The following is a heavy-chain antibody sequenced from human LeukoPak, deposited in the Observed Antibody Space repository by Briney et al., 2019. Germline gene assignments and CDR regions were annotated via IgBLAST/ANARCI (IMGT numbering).Heavy chain of an antibody. D-gene: IGHD3-22*01. Sequence: ASVKVSCKASGYTFTSYGIGWVRQAPGQGLEWMGWISAYNGKTNYAQKLQGRVTMTTDTSTSTAYMELRSLRSDDTAVYYCARLTYYYDSSGYFLGWFDPWGRGTLVTVSS. CDR2: ISAYNGKT. CDR1: GYTFTSYG. V-gene: IGHV1-18*01. CDR3: ARLTYYYDSSGYFLGWFDP. J-gene: IGHJ5*02.